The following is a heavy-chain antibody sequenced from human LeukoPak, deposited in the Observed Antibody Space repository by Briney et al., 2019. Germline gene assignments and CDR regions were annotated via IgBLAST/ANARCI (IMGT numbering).Heavy chain of an antibody. CDR3: ARDGYCSSTSCYPYYYYMDV. V-gene: IGHV1-2*02. J-gene: IGHJ6*03. Sequence: ASVKVSCKASGYTFTGHYMHWVRQAPGQGLEWMGWINPNNGGTNYAQKFQGRVTMTRDTSTSTVYMELSSLRSEDTAVYYCARDGYCSSTSCYPYYYYMDVWGKGTTVTVSS. D-gene: IGHD2-2*03. CDR2: INPNNGGT. CDR1: GYTFTGHY.